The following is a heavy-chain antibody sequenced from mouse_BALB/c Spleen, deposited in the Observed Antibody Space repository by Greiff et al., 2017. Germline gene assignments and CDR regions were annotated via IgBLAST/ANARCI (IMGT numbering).Heavy chain of an antibody. J-gene: IGHJ2*01. CDR3: TYYGNLYYFDY. CDR2: IDPSDSYT. D-gene: IGHD2-1*01. Sequence: QVQLQQPGAELVKPGASVKTSCKASGYTFTSYWMHWVKQRPGQGLEWIGTIDPSDSYTSYNQKFKGKATLTVDTSSSTAYMQLSSLTFEDSAVYYCTYYGNLYYFDYWGQGTTLTVSS. CDR1: GYTFTSYW. V-gene: IGHV1S127*01.